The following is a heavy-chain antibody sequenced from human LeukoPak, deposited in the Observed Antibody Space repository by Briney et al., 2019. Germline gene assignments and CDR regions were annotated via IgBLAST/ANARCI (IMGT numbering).Heavy chain of an antibody. Sequence: GGSLRLSCAASGFTFSNAWMSWVRQAPGKGLEWVGRIKSKTDGGTTDYAAPVKGRFTISRDDSKNTLYLQMNSLKTEDTAVYYCTTDLALLLAVAGTDFDYWGQGTLVTVSS. CDR1: GFTFSNAW. V-gene: IGHV3-15*01. CDR3: TTDLALLLAVAGTDFDY. J-gene: IGHJ4*02. CDR2: IKSKTDGGTT. D-gene: IGHD6-19*01.